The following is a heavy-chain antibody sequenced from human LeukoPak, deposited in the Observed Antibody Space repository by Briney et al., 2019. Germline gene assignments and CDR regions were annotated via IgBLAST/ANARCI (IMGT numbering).Heavy chain of an antibody. CDR1: GYTLTELS. V-gene: IGHV1-24*01. CDR3: ATSRPYSGYDLAAFDI. J-gene: IGHJ3*02. Sequence: ASVKVSCKVSGYTLTELSMHWVRQAPRKGLEWMGGFDPEDGETIYAQKFQGRVTMTEDTSTDTAYMELSSLRSEDTAVYYCATSRPYSGYDLAAFDIWGQGTMVTVSS. D-gene: IGHD5-12*01. CDR2: FDPEDGET.